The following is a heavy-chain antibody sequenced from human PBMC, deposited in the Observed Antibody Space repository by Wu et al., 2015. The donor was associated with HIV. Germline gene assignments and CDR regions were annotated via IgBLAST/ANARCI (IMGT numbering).Heavy chain of an antibody. CDR1: GGTFSSYA. CDR3: ARGIGYSGXYYFAEYLPTS. D-gene: IGHD1-26*01. V-gene: IGHV1-18*01. Sequence: QVQLVQSGAEVKKPGSSVKVSCKASGGTFSSYAISWVRQAPGXGFEWMGGINTFNGNTDYAQSLQGRVTMTTDTSTNTAYMELRSLRSDDTATYYCARGIGYSGXYYFAEYLPTSWGQGHPGPPSP. J-gene: IGHJ1*01. CDR2: INTFNGNT.